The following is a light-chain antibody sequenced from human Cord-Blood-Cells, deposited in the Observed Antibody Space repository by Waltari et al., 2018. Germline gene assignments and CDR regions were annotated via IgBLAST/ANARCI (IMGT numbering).Light chain of an antibody. V-gene: IGKV1-5*03. Sequence: DIQMTQSPSTLSASVGDRVTITCRASQIISSWLAWYQQKPGKAPKLLIYKASSLESGVPSRFSGSGSGTESTLTISSLQPDDFATYYCQQYNSYSPLTFGGGTKVEIK. CDR1: QIISSW. J-gene: IGKJ4*01. CDR3: QQYNSYSPLT. CDR2: KAS.